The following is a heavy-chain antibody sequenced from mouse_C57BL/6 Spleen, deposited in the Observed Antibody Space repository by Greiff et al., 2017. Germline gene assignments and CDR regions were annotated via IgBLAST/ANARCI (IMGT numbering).Heavy chain of an antibody. D-gene: IGHD2-5*01. Sequence: QVQLQQPGAELVKPGASVKLSCKASGYTFTSYWMHWVKQRPGRGLEWIRRIDPNSGGTKYNEKFKSKATLTVDKPSSTAYMQLSSLTSEDSAVYYCARLGPYYSNYEDYWGQGTTLTVSS. CDR3: ARLGPYYSNYEDY. V-gene: IGHV1-72*01. J-gene: IGHJ2*01. CDR2: IDPNSGGT. CDR1: GYTFTSYW.